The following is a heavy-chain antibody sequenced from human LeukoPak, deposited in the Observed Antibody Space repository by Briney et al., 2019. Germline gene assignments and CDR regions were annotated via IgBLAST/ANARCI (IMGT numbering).Heavy chain of an antibody. CDR1: GFTFSDYY. D-gene: IGHD5-24*01. CDR2: ISGSGSTI. Sequence: GGPLRLSCAASGFTFSDYYMNWIRQAPGKGLEWVSYISGSGSTIYYADSVKGRFTISRDNAKNSLYLQMSSLRPEDTAVYYCARERGRVEMATNPRSTYMDVWGKGTTVTVSS. V-gene: IGHV3-11*01. J-gene: IGHJ6*03. CDR3: ARERGRVEMATNPRSTYMDV.